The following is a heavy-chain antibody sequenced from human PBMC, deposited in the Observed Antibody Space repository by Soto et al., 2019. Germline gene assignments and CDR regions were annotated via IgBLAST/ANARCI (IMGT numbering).Heavy chain of an antibody. Sequence: PXGLLRPACSGAGFTFSRFAMSWVRQVPGRGLEWVSAISGSGQTTYYADSVKGRFTVSRDNSNNTLYLQMNSLRAEDTAVYYCAKDQRKPAIFGVVTLYWGQGTLVTVSS. D-gene: IGHD3-3*01. V-gene: IGHV3-23*01. CDR2: ISGSGQTT. CDR3: AKDQRKPAIFGVVTLY. J-gene: IGHJ4*02. CDR1: GFTFSRFA.